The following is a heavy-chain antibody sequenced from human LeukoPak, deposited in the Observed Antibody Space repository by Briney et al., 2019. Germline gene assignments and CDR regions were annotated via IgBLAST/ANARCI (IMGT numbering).Heavy chain of an antibody. D-gene: IGHD6-6*01. CDR2: VYGGGDKT. Sequence: PGGSLRLSCAASGFTFSSYAMNWLRQAPGKGLEWVSVVYGGGDKTYYADSVKGRFAISRDNSKNTLYLQMNSLRVDDTAVYFCAKERSSGLHDAFDIWGQGTMVTVST. V-gene: IGHV3-23*01. CDR3: AKERSSGLHDAFDI. CDR1: GFTFSSYA. J-gene: IGHJ3*02.